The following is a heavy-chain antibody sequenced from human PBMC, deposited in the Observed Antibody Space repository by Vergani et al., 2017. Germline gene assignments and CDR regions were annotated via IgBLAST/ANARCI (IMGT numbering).Heavy chain of an antibody. D-gene: IGHD3-9*01. CDR2: IKSDGSIT. V-gene: IGHV3-74*03. CDR3: ARARGIETCYMSNWLYS. Sequence: VQLVESGGNVVQSGTSLRLSCSASGFSFNSYWMHWVRQVPGKGLLWVSRIKSDGSITAYADSVKGRFTISRDNAQNTLYLQMNSLRVEDTGVYYCARARGIETCYMSNWLYSWGQGTLVTVSS. J-gene: IGHJ5*01. CDR1: GFSFNSYW.